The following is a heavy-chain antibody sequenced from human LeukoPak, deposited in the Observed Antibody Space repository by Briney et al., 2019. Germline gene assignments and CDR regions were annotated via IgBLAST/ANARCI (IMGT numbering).Heavy chain of an antibody. D-gene: IGHD5-12*01. J-gene: IGHJ4*02. CDR3: ATYSGYDRIFDY. CDR1: TFTFSTSG. CDR2: ISGSSNAI. Sequence: PGGSLRLSCVASTFTFSTSGMNWVRQAPGKGLERVSYISGSSNAINYAGSVKGRFTVSRDNAKNSLYLQMNSLRAEDTAVYYCATYSGYDRIFDYWGQGTLVTVSS. V-gene: IGHV3-48*01.